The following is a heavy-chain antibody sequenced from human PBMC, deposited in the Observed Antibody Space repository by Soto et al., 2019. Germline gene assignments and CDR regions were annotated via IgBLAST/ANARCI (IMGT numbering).Heavy chain of an antibody. D-gene: IGHD6-19*01. CDR3: ARSYIIGQYYHYYYMDF. V-gene: IGHV4-59*01. J-gene: IGHJ6*03. CDR2: IYYSGST. Sequence: PSETLSLTCTVSGGSISSYYWSWIRQPPGKGLEWIGYIYYSGSTNYNPSLKSRVTISVDTSKNQFSLKLSSVTAADTAVYYCARSYIIGQYYHYYYMDFWCKGTTVTVSS. CDR1: GGSISSYY.